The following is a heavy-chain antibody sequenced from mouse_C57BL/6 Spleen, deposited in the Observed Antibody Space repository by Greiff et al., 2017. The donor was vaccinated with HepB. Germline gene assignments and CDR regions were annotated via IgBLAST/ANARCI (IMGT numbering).Heavy chain of an antibody. V-gene: IGHV5-12*01. D-gene: IGHD1-1*01. Sequence: KLVESGGGLVQPGGSLKLSCAASGFTFSDSYMYWVRQTPEKRLEWVAYISNGGGSTYYPDTVKGRFTISRDNAKNTLYLQMSRLKSEDTAMYYCARHLTTVVAPPAYWGQGTLVTVSA. CDR1: GFTFSDSY. CDR3: ARHLTTVVAPPAY. J-gene: IGHJ3*01. CDR2: ISNGGGST.